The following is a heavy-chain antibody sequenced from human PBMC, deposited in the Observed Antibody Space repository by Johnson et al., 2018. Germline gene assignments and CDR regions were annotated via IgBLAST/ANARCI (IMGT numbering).Heavy chain of an antibody. Sequence: QERLQESGPGLVKPSETLSLTCAVSGNSISSYYWSWIRQPAGQGLEWIGRIYASGSTNYHPSLKSRVAMSMDTSKNHFSLHLSSVTAADTAVYYRARGESSGWYEYFQLWGQGTLVTVSS. D-gene: IGHD6-19*01. CDR3: ARGESSGWYEYFQL. CDR2: IYASGST. V-gene: IGHV4-4*07. CDR1: GNSISSYY. J-gene: IGHJ1*01.